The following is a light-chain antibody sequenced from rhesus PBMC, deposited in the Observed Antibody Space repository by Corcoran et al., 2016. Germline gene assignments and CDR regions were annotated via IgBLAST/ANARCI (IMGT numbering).Light chain of an antibody. J-gene: IGKJ2*01. CDR1: QGISSW. Sequence: DIQMTQSPSSLSASVGDTVTITCRASQGISSWLAWYQQKPGKAPKLLSYKASSLQRGVPSRFSGSGSGTDVTLTSSSLQSEDCATYYCQQDSSRYSFGQGTKVEIK. V-gene: IGKV1-22*01. CDR3: QQDSSRYS. CDR2: KAS.